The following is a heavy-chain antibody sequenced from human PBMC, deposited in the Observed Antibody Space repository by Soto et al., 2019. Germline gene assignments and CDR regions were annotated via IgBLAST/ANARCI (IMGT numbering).Heavy chain of an antibody. D-gene: IGHD4-4*01. CDR3: ARDISTTVTPLGEEGWFDP. CDR1: GFTFSDYY. V-gene: IGHV3-11*01. Sequence: QVQLVESGGGLVKPGGSLRLSCAASGFTFSDYYMSWIRQAPGKGLEWVSYISSSGSTIYYADSVKGRFTISRDNAKNSLNLQMNSLRAEDAAVYYCARDISTTVTPLGEEGWFDPWGQGTLVTVSS. CDR2: ISSSGSTI. J-gene: IGHJ5*02.